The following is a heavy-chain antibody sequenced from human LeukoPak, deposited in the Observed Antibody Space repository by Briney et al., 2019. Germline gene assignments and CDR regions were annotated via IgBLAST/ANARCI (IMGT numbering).Heavy chain of an antibody. D-gene: IGHD2-21*01. CDR1: GFSFSSYA. J-gene: IGHJ4*02. V-gene: IGHV3-23*01. Sequence: GGSLRLSCAASGFSFSSYAMSWVRQAPGKGLERVSAISGSGGSTYYADSVKGRFTISRDNSKNTLYLQMNSLRAGDTAVYYCARDRAKVIATLMEWGQGTLVTVSS. CDR3: ARDRAKVIATLME. CDR2: ISGSGGST.